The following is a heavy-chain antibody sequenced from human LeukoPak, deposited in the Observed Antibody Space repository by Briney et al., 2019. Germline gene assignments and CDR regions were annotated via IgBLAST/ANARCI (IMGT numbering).Heavy chain of an antibody. CDR2: INPNSGVT. V-gene: IGHV1-2*02. CDR1: GYSFSDYY. CDR3: ARDFQYRLLWGWLDP. Sequence: GASVKVSCKASGYSFSDYYLHWVRQAPGQGLEWMGWINPNSGVTNHAQKFQGRVTMTRDTSINTAYMELNRLRSDDTAVYYCARDFQYRLLWGWLDPWGQGTLVTVSS. J-gene: IGHJ5*02. D-gene: IGHD2-21*01.